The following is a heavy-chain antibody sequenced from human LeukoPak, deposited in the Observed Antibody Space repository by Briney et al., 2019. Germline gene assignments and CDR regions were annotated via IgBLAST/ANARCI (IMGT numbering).Heavy chain of an antibody. CDR3: ARDLWGYYYMDV. V-gene: IGHV1-69*13. CDR2: IIPIFGTA. Sequence: GASVKVSCKASGGTFSSYAISWVRQAPGQGLEWMGGIIPIFGTANYAQKFQGRVTITADESTSTAYMELSSLRSEDTAVYYCARDLWGYYYMDVWGKRTTVTVSS. D-gene: IGHD3-16*01. J-gene: IGHJ6*03. CDR1: GGTFSSYA.